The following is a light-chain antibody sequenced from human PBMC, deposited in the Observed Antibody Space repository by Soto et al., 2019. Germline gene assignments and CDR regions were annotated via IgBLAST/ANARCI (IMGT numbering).Light chain of an antibody. CDR1: QSVSSN. Sequence: EIVMTQSPATLSVSPGERATLSCRASQSVSSNLAWYQQKPGQAPRLLIYGASTRATGIPARFSGSGSGTQFTLTISSLQSEDFAVHYCQQYNTWPPLTFGGGAKVEIK. CDR2: GAS. V-gene: IGKV3-15*01. J-gene: IGKJ4*01. CDR3: QQYNTWPPLT.